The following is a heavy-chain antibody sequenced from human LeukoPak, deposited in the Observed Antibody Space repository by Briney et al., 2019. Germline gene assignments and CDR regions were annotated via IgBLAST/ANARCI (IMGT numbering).Heavy chain of an antibody. D-gene: IGHD6-13*01. Sequence: SVKVSCTAFGGTFSSYAIRWVRQAPGQGLEWMGRIIPILGIANYAQKFQGRVTITADKSTSTAYMELSSLRSEDTAVYYCARGSSSWYYFDYWGQGTLVTVSS. CDR3: ARGSSSWYYFDY. V-gene: IGHV1-69*04. CDR1: GGTFSSYA. J-gene: IGHJ4*02. CDR2: IIPILGIA.